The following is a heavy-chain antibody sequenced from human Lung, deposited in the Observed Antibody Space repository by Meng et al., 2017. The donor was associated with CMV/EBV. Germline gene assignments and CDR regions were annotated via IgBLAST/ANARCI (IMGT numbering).Heavy chain of an antibody. CDR2: ININTGNP. CDR1: GYTFTSSS. J-gene: IGHJ4*02. Sequence: QVHLGLSGSGLKKPGESVKVSCHAAGYTFTSSSMNWVRHAPGQGLEWMGWININTGNPTYAQGFTGRFVFSLDTSVSTAYLQIDSLKADDTAVYYCARGNGWRFDYWGQGTLVTVSS. CDR3: ARGNGWRFDY. V-gene: IGHV7-4-1*01. D-gene: IGHD6-19*01.